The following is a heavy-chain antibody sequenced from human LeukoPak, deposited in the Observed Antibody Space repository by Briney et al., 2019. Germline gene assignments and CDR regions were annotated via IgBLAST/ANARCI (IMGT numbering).Heavy chain of an antibody. CDR2: ISGSGGST. CDR1: GFTFSSSG. V-gene: IGHV3-23*01. CDR3: AKDDSSGYPNPFDY. J-gene: IGHJ4*02. Sequence: SGGTLRLSCAASGFTFSSSGMSWVRQAPGKGLQWVSAISGSGGSTYYADSVKGRFTISRDNSKNTLYLQMNSLRAEDTAVYYCAKDDSSGYPNPFDYWGQGTLVTVSS. D-gene: IGHD3-22*01.